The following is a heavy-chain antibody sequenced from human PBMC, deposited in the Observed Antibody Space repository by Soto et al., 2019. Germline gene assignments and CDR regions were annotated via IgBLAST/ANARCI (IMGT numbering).Heavy chain of an antibody. D-gene: IGHD2-15*01. CDR3: ARAAYCSGGSCYRTHFDY. Sequence: ASVKVSCKASGYTFTGYYMHWVRQAPGQGLEWMGWINPNSGGTNYAQKFQGRVTMTRDTSISTAYMELSRLRSDDTAVYYCARAAYCSGGSCYRTHFDYWGQGTLVTVS. J-gene: IGHJ4*02. CDR2: INPNSGGT. CDR1: GYTFTGYY. V-gene: IGHV1-2*02.